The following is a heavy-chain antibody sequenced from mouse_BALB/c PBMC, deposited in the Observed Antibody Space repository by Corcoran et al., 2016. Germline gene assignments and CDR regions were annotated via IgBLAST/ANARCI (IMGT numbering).Heavy chain of an antibody. Sequence: EIQLQQTGPELVKPGASVKISCKASGYSFTDYIMLWVKQSHGKSLEWIGNINPYYGSTSYNLKFKGKATLTVDKSSSTAYMQLNSLTSEDSAVYYCARTDYGSPYWYFDVWGAGTTVTVSS. J-gene: IGHJ1*01. CDR2: INPYYGST. CDR1: GYSFTDYI. D-gene: IGHD1-1*01. V-gene: IGHV1-39*01. CDR3: ARTDYGSPYWYFDV.